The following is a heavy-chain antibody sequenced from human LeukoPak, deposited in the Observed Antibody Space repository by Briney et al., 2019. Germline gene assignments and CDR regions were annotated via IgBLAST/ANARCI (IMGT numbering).Heavy chain of an antibody. CDR3: AKVPFTVTTIGVDY. V-gene: IGHV3-21*01. CDR1: GFTFSSYS. Sequence: GGSLRLSCAASGFTFSSYSMNWVRQAPGKGLEWVSSISSSGSYIYYADSVKGRFTISRDNAKNSLYLQMNSLRAEDTAVYYCAKVPFTVTTIGVDYWGQGTLVTVSS. D-gene: IGHD4-17*01. J-gene: IGHJ4*02. CDR2: ISSSGSYI.